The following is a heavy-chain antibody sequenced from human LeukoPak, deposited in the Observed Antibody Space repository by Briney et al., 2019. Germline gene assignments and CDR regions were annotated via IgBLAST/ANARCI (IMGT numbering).Heavy chain of an antibody. CDR2: IYHSGST. CDR3: ARAVVTARTPPYYFDY. CDR1: GGSISSGGYS. Sequence: SQTLSLTCAVSGGSISSGGYSWSWIRQPPGKGLEWIGYIYHSGSTYYNPFLKSRVTISVDRSKNQFSLKLSSVTAADTAVYYCARAVVTARTPPYYFDYWGQGTLVTVSS. D-gene: IGHD2-21*02. J-gene: IGHJ4*02. V-gene: IGHV4-30-2*01.